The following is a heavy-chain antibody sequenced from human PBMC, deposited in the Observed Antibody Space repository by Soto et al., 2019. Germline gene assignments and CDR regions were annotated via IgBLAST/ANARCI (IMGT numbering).Heavy chain of an antibody. Sequence: KASETLSLTCTVSGGSISSYYWSWIRQPPGKGLERIGYIYYSGSTNYNPSLKSRVTISVDTSKNQFSLKLSSVTAADTAVYYCARDYSFSGYSLFYFDYWGQGTLVTVSS. V-gene: IGHV4-59*01. CDR2: IYYSGST. J-gene: IGHJ4*02. CDR3: ARDYSFSGYSLFYFDY. CDR1: GGSISSYY. D-gene: IGHD3-22*01.